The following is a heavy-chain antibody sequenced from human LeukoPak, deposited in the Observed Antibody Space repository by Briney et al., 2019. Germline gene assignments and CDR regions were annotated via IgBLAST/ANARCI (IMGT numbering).Heavy chain of an antibody. CDR2: IYYSGTT. J-gene: IGHJ3*01. V-gene: IGHV4-59*01. CDR1: GASINTYY. D-gene: IGHD6-6*01. Sequence: PSETVSLTCTVSGASINTYYWSWIRQPPGKGLEWIGYIYYSGTTSYNPSLKTRVTISIDTSKNQFSLKLSSVTAADTAVYYCAREYSSSSGRRAFDFWGQGTMVTVSS. CDR3: AREYSSSSGRRAFDF.